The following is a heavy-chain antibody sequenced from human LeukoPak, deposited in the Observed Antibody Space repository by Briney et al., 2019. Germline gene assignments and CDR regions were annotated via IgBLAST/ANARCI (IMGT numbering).Heavy chain of an antibody. CDR3: GEGDGYCSGGSCMIFDY. CDR2: IRTNSRYI. J-gene: IGHJ4*02. Sequence: PGQSLRLSCAASGFTLSSYSMSCVRQAPGKGLEWVSSIRTNSRYIYHADAVKGRFTISSDDAKNLMYLQMNGLRAEDTAGYYSGEGDGYCSGGSCMIFDYGGRGTVAIVSS. V-gene: IGHV3-21*04. CDR1: GFTLSSYS. D-gene: IGHD2-15*01.